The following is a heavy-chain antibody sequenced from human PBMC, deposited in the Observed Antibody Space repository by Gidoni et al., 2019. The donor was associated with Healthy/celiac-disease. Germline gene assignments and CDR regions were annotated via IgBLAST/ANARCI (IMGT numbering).Heavy chain of an antibody. J-gene: IGHJ4*02. V-gene: IGHV4-34*01. D-gene: IGHD3-10*01. CDR2: INHSGST. CDR3: ALASGSVRGVILY. Sequence: QVQLQQWGAGLLKPSETLSLTCAVYGGSFSGYYWSWIRQPPGKGLEWIGEINHSGSTNYNPSLKSRVTISVDTSKNQFSLKLSSVTAADTAVYYCALASGSVRGVILYWGQGTLVTVSS. CDR1: GGSFSGYY.